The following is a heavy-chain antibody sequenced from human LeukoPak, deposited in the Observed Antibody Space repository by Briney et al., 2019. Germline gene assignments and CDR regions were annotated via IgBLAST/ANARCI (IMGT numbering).Heavy chain of an antibody. CDR1: AYSFTSYW. V-gene: IGHV5-51*01. CDR2: IYLGDSET. Sequence: GESLKISCKGSAYSFTSYWIAWVRQMPGKGLEWMGFIYLGDSETRYRPSFQGQVTISVDKSISTAFLQWSSLKASDSAMYYCARLACSTTSCHSGSSYYFDYWGQGTLVTVSS. CDR3: ARLACSTTSCHSGSSYYFDY. J-gene: IGHJ4*02. D-gene: IGHD2-2*02.